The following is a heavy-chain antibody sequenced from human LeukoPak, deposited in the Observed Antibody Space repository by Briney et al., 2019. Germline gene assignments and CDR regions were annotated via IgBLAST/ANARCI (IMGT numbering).Heavy chain of an antibody. CDR3: ARSLWQNRGFDY. D-gene: IGHD1-14*01. CDR2: IYHSGST. V-gene: IGHV4-38-2*01. Sequence: SETLSLTCAVSGYSISSGYYWGWIRQPPGKGLEWIGSIYHSGSTYYNPSLKSRVTISVDTSKNQFSLKLSSVTAADTSVYYCARSLWQNRGFDYWGQGTLVTVSS. CDR1: GYSISSGYY. J-gene: IGHJ4*02.